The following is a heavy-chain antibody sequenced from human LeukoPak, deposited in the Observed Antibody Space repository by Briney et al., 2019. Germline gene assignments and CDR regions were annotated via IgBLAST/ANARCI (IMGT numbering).Heavy chain of an antibody. D-gene: IGHD3-9*01. CDR1: GFTFSTYA. CDR2: ISGSGDTT. Sequence: PGGSLRHSCAASGFTFSTYAINWVRQAPGKGLEWVSGISGSGDTTYHADSVKGRFTISRDNSKNILYLQMNSLRAEDTALYYCARGRLPRYYFDYWGQGTLVTVSS. CDR3: ARGRLPRYYFDY. J-gene: IGHJ4*02. V-gene: IGHV3-23*01.